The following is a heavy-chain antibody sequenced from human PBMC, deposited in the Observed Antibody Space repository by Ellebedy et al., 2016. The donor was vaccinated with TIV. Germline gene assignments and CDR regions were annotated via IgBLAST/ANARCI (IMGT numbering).Heavy chain of an antibody. J-gene: IGHJ4*02. Sequence: GGSLRLSCAASGFTFSNYWMSWVRQAPGKGLEWVSAISGSGGSTYYADSVKGRFTISRDNSKNTLYLQMNSLRAEDTAVYYCAKEEGQQLVFYYFDYWGQGTLVTVSS. CDR2: ISGSGGST. CDR1: GFTFSNYW. V-gene: IGHV3-23*01. D-gene: IGHD6-13*01. CDR3: AKEEGQQLVFYYFDY.